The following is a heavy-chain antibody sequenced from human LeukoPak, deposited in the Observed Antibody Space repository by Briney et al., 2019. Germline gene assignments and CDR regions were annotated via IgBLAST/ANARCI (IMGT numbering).Heavy chain of an antibody. CDR1: GYTFTSYG. J-gene: IGHJ5*02. CDR3: ARDFEPGAAAGSINWFDP. CDR2: ISAYNGNT. Sequence: ASVKVSCKASGYTFTSYGISWVRQAPGQGLEWMGWISAYNGNTNYAQKPQGRVTMTTDTSTSTAYMELRSLRSDDTAVYYCARDFEPGAAAGSINWFDPWGQGTLVTVSS. D-gene: IGHD6-13*01. V-gene: IGHV1-18*01.